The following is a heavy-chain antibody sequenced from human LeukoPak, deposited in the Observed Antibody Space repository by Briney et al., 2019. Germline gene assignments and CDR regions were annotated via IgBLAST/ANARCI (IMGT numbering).Heavy chain of an antibody. Sequence: SETLSLTCTVSGGSISSYYWSWIRQPPGKGLEWVGYIYYSGSTNYNPSLKSRVTISVDTSKSQFSLKLSSVTAADTAVYYCARGEYYYYYMDVWGKGTTVTVSS. CDR2: IYYSGST. CDR3: ARGEYYYYYMDV. CDR1: GGSISSYY. J-gene: IGHJ6*03. V-gene: IGHV4-59*01.